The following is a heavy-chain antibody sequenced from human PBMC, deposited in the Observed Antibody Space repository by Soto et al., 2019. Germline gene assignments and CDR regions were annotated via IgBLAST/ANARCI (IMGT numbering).Heavy chain of an antibody. CDR1: GFTFSSYG. CDR2: IWYDGSNK. CDR3: ARDPPRRRSSQKALSVAGRPTDAFDF. D-gene: IGHD6-19*01. Sequence: GALRLSCAASGFTFSSYGMHWVRQAPGKGLEWVAVIWYDGSNKYYADSVKGRFTISRDNSKNTLYLQMNSLRAEDTAVYYCARDPPRRRSSQKALSVAGRPTDAFDFWCQGTMVTVSS. V-gene: IGHV3-33*01. J-gene: IGHJ3*01.